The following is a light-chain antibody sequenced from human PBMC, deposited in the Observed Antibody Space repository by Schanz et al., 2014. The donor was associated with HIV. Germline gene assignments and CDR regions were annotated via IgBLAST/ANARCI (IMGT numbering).Light chain of an antibody. V-gene: IGLV2-23*02. CDR1: TSDVGRYDL. CDR3: CSYAGSKTWV. Sequence: QSALTQPASVSGSPGQSITISCTGTTSDVGRYDLVSWYQQHPGKAPKLMIYEVSKRPSGVSNRFSGSKSGSTASLTISGLQAEDEADYYCCSYAGSKTWVFGGGTKLTVL. J-gene: IGLJ3*02. CDR2: EVS.